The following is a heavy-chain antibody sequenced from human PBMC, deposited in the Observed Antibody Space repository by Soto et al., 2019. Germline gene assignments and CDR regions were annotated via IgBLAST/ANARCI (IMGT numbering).Heavy chain of an antibody. D-gene: IGHD1-1*01. CDR3: AKEGWRDDNNMRYYGMDV. J-gene: IGHJ6*02. Sequence: EVQLLESGGGLVQPGGSLRLSCAASGFIFSSYAMSWVRQAPGKGLEWVSVIRSMDGSTYYADSVKGRFTISRDNSKNTLYLQMNSLRAEDTAVYYCAKEGWRDDNNMRYYGMDVWGQGTTVTVSS. V-gene: IGHV3-23*01. CDR1: GFIFSSYA. CDR2: IRSMDGST.